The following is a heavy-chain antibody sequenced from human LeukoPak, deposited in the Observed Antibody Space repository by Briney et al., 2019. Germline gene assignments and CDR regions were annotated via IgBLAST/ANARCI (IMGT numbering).Heavy chain of an antibody. J-gene: IGHJ4*02. CDR3: ARDVGPTYSSGYVSFDY. D-gene: IGHD3-22*01. CDR1: GGTFSSYA. V-gene: IGHV1-69*05. Sequence: ASVKVSCKASGGTFSSYAISWVRQAPGQGLEWMGRIIRIFGTANYAQKFQGRVTITTDESTSTAYMELSSLRSEDTAVYYCARDVGPTYSSGYVSFDYWGQGTLVTVSS. CDR2: IIRIFGTA.